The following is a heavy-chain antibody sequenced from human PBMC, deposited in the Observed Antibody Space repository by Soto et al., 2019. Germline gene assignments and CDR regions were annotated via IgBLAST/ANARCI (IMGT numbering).Heavy chain of an antibody. CDR1: SGSLPDHY. V-gene: IGHV4-34*01. CDR2: IHPSGST. CDR3: ARGKPSGYRFGPRNFFYYGLDV. Sequence: PSETLSLTCAVFSGSLPDHYWTWIHQSPAKGLGWIGEIHPSGSTDYNPSLKSRLTLSLDTSKNEFSLKVASVTAADTAVYFCARGKPSGYRFGPRNFFYYGLDVWGPGTTVTVSS. J-gene: IGHJ6*02. D-gene: IGHD5-18*01.